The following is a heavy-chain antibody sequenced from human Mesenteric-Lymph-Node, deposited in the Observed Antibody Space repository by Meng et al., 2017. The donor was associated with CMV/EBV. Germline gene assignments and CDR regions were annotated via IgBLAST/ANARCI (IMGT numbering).Heavy chain of an antibody. Sequence: SGPTLVKPTQTLTLTCTFSGFSLSTSGVGVGWVRQPPGKALEWLALIYWNDDKRYSPSLKSRLTITKDTSKNQVVLTMTNMDPVDTATYYCAHRRGASGYLAWLDPWGQGTLVTVSS. CDR3: AHRRGASGYLAWLDP. V-gene: IGHV2-5*01. CDR1: GFSLSTSGVG. CDR2: IYWNDDK. J-gene: IGHJ5*02. D-gene: IGHD3-3*01.